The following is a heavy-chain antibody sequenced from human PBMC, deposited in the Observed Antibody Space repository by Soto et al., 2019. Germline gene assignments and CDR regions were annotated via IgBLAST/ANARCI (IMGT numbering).Heavy chain of an antibody. CDR2: ISNSGDPT. CDR3: AKDQRDLRGVIPDY. Sequence: EVQLLESGGGLVQPGGSLRLSCVASGFTFNSYAMSWVRQAPGKGLEWVSSISNSGDPTYYADSVKGRFTISRDNSENTLFLQMNSLRAEDTAVYYCAKDQRDLRGVIPDYWGLGSLVAVSS. J-gene: IGHJ4*02. D-gene: IGHD3-10*01. V-gene: IGHV3-23*01. CDR1: GFTFNSYA.